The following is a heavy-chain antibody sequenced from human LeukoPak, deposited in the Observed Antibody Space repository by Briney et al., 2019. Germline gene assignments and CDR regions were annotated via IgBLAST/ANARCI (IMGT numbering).Heavy chain of an antibody. J-gene: IGHJ4*02. CDR3: AGNYYDSSGYYQFDY. D-gene: IGHD3-22*01. CDR2: IYYSGST. CDR1: GGSISSSSYY. Sequence: SETLSLTCTVSGGSISSSSYYWGWIRQPPGKGLEWIGSIYYSGSTNYNPSLKSRVTISVDTSKNQFSLKLSSVTAADTAVYYCAGNYYDSSGYYQFDYWGQGTLVTVSS. V-gene: IGHV4-39*07.